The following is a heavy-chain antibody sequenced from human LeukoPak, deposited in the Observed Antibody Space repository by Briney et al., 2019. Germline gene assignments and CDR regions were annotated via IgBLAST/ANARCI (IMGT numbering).Heavy chain of an antibody. CDR2: IIPIFGTA. J-gene: IGHJ4*02. V-gene: IGHV1-69*01. D-gene: IGHD2-2*01. CDR3: AARALYCSSTSCYYFDY. Sequence: GASVKVSCKASGGTFSSYAISWVRQAPGQGLGWMGGIIPIFGTANYAQKFQGRVTITADESTSTAYMELSSLRSEDTAVYYCAARALYCSSTSCYYFDYWGQGTLVTVSS. CDR1: GGTFSSYA.